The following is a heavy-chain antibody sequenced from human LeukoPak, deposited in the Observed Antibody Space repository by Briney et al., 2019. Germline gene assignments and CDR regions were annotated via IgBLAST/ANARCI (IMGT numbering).Heavy chain of an antibody. D-gene: IGHD3-22*01. CDR2: INPNSGDT. J-gene: IGHJ6*03. V-gene: IGHV1-2*02. CDR3: ARERTSYYYDSSGYHTYFYYYMDV. Sequence: ASVKVSCKTSGYTFSDYYIHWIRQAPGQGLEWVGWINPNSGDTDYAQKFQGRVTVTRDTSISTAYMELGRLRSDDTAVYYCARERTSYYYDSSGYHTYFYYYMDVWGKGTTVTISS. CDR1: GYTFSDYY.